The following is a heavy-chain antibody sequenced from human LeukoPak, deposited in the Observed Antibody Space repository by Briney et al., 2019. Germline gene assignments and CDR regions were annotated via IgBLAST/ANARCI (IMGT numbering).Heavy chain of an antibody. CDR2: MNPNSGNT. CDR1: GYTFTSYD. J-gene: IGHJ6*03. D-gene: IGHD4-11*01. V-gene: IGHV1-8*01. CDR3: ARGYSNYESYYYYSYMDV. Sequence: GASVKVSCKASGYTFTSYDINWVRQATGQGLEWMGWMNPNSGNTGYAQKFQGRVTMTRNTSISTAYMELSSLRSEDTAVYYCARGYSNYESYYYYSYMDVWGKGTTVTVSS.